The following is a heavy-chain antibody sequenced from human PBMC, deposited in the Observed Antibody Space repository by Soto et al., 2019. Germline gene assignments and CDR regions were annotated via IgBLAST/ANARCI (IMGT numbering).Heavy chain of an antibody. J-gene: IGHJ5*02. CDR2: IYYSGST. CDR3: ARDIAAAGNDWFDP. Sequence: SETLSLTCTVSGGSISSYYWSWIRQPPGKGLEWIGYIYYSGSTNYNPSLKSRVTISVDTSKNQFSLKLSSVTAADTAVYYCARDIAAAGNDWFDPWGQGTLVTVSS. CDR1: GGSISSYY. V-gene: IGHV4-59*01. D-gene: IGHD6-13*01.